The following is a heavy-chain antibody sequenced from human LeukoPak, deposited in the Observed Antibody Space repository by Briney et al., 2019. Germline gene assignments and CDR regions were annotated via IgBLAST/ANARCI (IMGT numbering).Heavy chain of an antibody. J-gene: IGHJ4*02. D-gene: IGHD3-22*01. V-gene: IGHV4-61*01. CDR2: NSHSGST. CDR3: ARDSIVRPYYYDSSGYPKTGFDY. Sequence: SETLSLTCTVSGGSVSSGSYYWSWIRQPPGKGLEWIGYNSHSGSTNYNPSLKSRVTISVDTSKNQFSLKLSSVTAADTAVYYCARDSIVRPYYYDSSGYPKTGFDYWGQGTLVIVPS. CDR1: GGSVSSGSYY.